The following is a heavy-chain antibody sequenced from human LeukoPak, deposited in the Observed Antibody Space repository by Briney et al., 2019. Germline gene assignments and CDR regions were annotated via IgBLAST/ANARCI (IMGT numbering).Heavy chain of an antibody. V-gene: IGHV3-23*01. D-gene: IGHD4-17*01. CDR2: ISGGGGST. CDR1: GLTFSSYA. Sequence: PGGSLRLSCAASGLTFSSYAMSWVRQAPGKGLEWVAGISGGGGSTYYAAPVKGGITISRDNSKNTLYLQMNSLRAEETAVYYCAKDEDYGDNNYFDYWGQGTLVTVSS. CDR3: AKDEDYGDNNYFDY. J-gene: IGHJ4*02.